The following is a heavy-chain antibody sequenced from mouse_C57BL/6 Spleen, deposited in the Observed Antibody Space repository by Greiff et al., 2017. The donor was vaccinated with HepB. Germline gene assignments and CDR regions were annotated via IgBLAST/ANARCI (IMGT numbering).Heavy chain of an antibody. CDR3: ARNYDYNWYFDV. CDR2: ISSGSSTI. J-gene: IGHJ1*03. D-gene: IGHD2-4*01. V-gene: IGHV5-17*01. CDR1: GFTFSDYG. Sequence: EVHLVESGGGLVKPGGSLKLSCAASGFTFSDYGMHWVRQAPEKGLEWVAYISSGSSTIYYADTVKGRFTISRDNAKNTLFLQMTSLRSEDTAMYYCARNYDYNWYFDVWGTGTTVTVSS.